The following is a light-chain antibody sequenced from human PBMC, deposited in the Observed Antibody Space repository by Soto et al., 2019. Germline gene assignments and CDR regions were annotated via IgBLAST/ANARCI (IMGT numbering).Light chain of an antibody. V-gene: IGKV3-11*01. CDR3: HQRQSWPRT. CDR1: QYINTR. CDR2: QTS. J-gene: IGKJ1*01. Sequence: EIVFTQSPAPPSLFPGDRLTLSCRASQYINTRLAWYQHRHGQXPRXXIYQTSLRAAGIPARFSAIESGTDLTITVRDVQPEDGALYDGHQRQSWPRTFGQGTKVDIK.